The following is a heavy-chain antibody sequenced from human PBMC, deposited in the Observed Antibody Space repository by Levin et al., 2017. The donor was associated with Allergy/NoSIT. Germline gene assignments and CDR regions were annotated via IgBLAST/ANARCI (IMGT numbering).Heavy chain of an antibody. Sequence: PGGSLRLSCTGSGFSFGNYAMSWVRQVPGKGLEWVSSISGSGDRTDYADSVKGRFTTARDNSRNTLYLQINNLRFEDTATYYCAKPLWALEHTRFYFDYWGQGTLVTVSS. CDR1: GFSFGNYA. CDR3: AKPLWALEHTRFYFDY. J-gene: IGHJ4*02. D-gene: IGHD3-16*01. V-gene: IGHV3-23*01. CDR2: ISGSGDRT.